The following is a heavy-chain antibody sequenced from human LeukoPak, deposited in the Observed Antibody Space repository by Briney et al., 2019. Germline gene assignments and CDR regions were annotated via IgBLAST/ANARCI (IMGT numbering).Heavy chain of an antibody. CDR3: AKGRALEVVAAFNY. Sequence: GSLRLSCAASGFTFSSYAMGWVRQAPGKGLEWVSAICGSGANTYYADSVKGRFTISRDNSKNTLSLQMNTLRTDDTAVYYCAKGRALEVVAAFNYWGQGTVVTVSS. CDR2: ICGSGANT. J-gene: IGHJ4*02. CDR1: GFTFSSYA. D-gene: IGHD2-15*01. V-gene: IGHV3-23*01.